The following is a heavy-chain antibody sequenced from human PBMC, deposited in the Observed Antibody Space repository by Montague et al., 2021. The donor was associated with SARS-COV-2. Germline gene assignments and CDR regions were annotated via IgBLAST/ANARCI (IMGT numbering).Heavy chain of an antibody. Sequence: SLRLSCAASGFTFSSYEMNWVRQAPGKGLEWVSYISSSGSAIYYADSVKGRFTISRDNAKNSLYLQMNSLRAEATAVYYCASLNYYDSSGYYSGGTPDEYFQHWGQGTLVTVSS. CDR1: GFTFSSYE. D-gene: IGHD3-22*01. J-gene: IGHJ1*01. CDR3: ASLNYYDSSGYYSGGTPDEYFQH. CDR2: ISSSGSAI. V-gene: IGHV3-48*03.